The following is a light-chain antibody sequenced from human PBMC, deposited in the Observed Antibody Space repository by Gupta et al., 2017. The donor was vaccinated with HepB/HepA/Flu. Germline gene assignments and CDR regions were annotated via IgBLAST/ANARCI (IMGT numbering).Light chain of an antibody. CDR3: AAWDDSVSGPV. Sequence: QSVLTHPLSASGTPGQRVTISCSGSSSNIGTNYVYWYKQLPGTAPQLLIYKTNQRPSWVPDRFSGSKSGTSASLAISGLRSEDEVDYYCAAWDDSVSGPVFGGGTKLTV. CDR1: SSNIGTNY. J-gene: IGLJ3*02. CDR2: KTN. V-gene: IGLV1-47*01.